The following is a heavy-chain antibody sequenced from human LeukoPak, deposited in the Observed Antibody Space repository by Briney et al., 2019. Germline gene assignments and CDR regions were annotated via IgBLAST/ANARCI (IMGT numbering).Heavy chain of an antibody. D-gene: IGHD2-2*01. CDR1: GYTFTGYY. CDR2: INPNSGGT. CDR3: ARELVLCSTSCHVDY. J-gene: IGHJ4*02. V-gene: IGHV1-2*02. Sequence: ASVKVSCKASGYTFTGYYMHWVRQAPGQGLEWMGWINPNSGGTNYAQKFQGRVTMTRDTSISTAYMELSRLRSDDTAVYYSARELVLCSTSCHVDYWGQGTLVTVSS.